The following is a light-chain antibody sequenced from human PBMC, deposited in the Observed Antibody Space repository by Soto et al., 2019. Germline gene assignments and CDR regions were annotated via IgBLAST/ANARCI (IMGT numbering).Light chain of an antibody. CDR2: KAS. CDR3: QQYNSYPWT. V-gene: IGKV1-5*03. CDR1: QSISSW. J-gene: IGKJ1*01. Sequence: DIQMTQSPSTLSASVGDRVTITCRASQSISSWLDWYQQKPGKAPKLLIYKASSLESGVPSRFSGSGSGTEFTRTISSLQTDDFATYYCQQYNSYPWTFGQGTKVEIK.